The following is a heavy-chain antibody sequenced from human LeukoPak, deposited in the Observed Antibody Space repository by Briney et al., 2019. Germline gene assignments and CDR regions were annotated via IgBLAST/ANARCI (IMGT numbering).Heavy chain of an antibody. Sequence: GGSLRLSCAASGFTFSSYEMNWVRQAPGKGLERVSYISSGSTIYDADSVKGRFTISRDNAKNSLYLQMNSLRAEDTAVYYCARESIAVAGAPFDYWGQGNLVTVSS. CDR3: ARESIAVAGAPFDY. J-gene: IGHJ4*02. CDR2: ISSGSTI. V-gene: IGHV3-48*03. CDR1: GFTFSSYE. D-gene: IGHD6-19*01.